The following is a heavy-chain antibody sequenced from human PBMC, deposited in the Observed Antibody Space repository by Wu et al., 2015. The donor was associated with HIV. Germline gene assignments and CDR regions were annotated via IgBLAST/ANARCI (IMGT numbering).Heavy chain of an antibody. CDR1: GGTFSNYG. D-gene: IGHD3-3*01. CDR3: ARVRGVIGSGDNCFDP. Sequence: QVQMVQSGAEVRKPGSSVKVSCKTSGGTFSNYGLNWVRQAPGQGLEWMGTIIPIFGTTNYAQKFQGRVTITADEFTNTAYMELSSLRSEDTAVYFCARVRGVIGSGDNCFDPWGQGTLVTVSS. J-gene: IGHJ5*02. V-gene: IGHV1-69*13. CDR2: IIPIFGTT.